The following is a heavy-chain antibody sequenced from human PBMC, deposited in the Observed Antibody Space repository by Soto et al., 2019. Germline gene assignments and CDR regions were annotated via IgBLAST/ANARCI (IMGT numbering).Heavy chain of an antibody. CDR1: GYIFVNYG. D-gene: IGHD2-8*01. J-gene: IGHJ6*02. Sequence: QVQLVQSGDEVRKPGSSVKVSCKCSGYIFVNYGIAWVRQAPGQGLEWMGWISPYSGNTHYASKVQGRLTMTTDTSTSAAYMEPGSLTSDDAAVYYCALVYNDVAPNHQDGWGQGTKVTVSS. CDR2: ISPYSGNT. CDR3: ALVYNDVAPNHQDG. V-gene: IGHV1-18*01.